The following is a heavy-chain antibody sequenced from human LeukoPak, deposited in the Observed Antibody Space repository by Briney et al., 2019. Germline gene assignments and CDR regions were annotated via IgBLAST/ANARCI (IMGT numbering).Heavy chain of an antibody. CDR3: ARVLYVWGSYSVFDY. CDR1: GGSFSGYY. CDR2: INHSGST. V-gene: IGHV4-34*01. J-gene: IGHJ4*02. Sequence: SETQSLTCAVYGGSFSGYYWSWIRQPPGKGLEWIGEINHSGSTNYNPSLKSRVTISVDTSKNQFSLKLSSVTAADTAVYYCARVLYVWGSYSVFDYWGQGTLVTVSS. D-gene: IGHD3-16*01.